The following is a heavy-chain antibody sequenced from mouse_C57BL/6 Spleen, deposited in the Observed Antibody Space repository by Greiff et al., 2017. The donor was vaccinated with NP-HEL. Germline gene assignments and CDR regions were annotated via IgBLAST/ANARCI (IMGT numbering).Heavy chain of an antibody. CDR2: IYPGSGST. CDR1: GYTFTSYW. CDR3: ARRYYGSSYGGYFDV. Sequence: QVQLQQPGAELVKPGASVKMSCKASGYTFTSYWITWVKQRPGQGLEWIGDIYPGSGSTNYNEKFKSKATMTVDTSSSTAYMQLSSRTSEDSAVYYCARRYYGSSYGGYFDVWGTGTTVTVSS. V-gene: IGHV1-55*01. J-gene: IGHJ1*03. D-gene: IGHD1-1*01.